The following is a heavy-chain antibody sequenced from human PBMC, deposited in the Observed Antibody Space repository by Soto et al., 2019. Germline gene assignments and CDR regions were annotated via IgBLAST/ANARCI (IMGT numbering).Heavy chain of an antibody. CDR3: ARDKGTTRTMSIDY. D-gene: IGHD1-1*01. CDR2: IYCSGST. CDR1: GGSISSGGYY. Sequence: QVQLQESGPGLVKPSQTLSLTCTVSGGSISSGGYYWSWIRQHPAKGLEWIGYIYCSGSTYSDPSVKTRVAISVDTSKNQFSLKLSSVTAADTAVYYCARDKGTTRTMSIDYWGQGTLVTVAS. J-gene: IGHJ4*02. V-gene: IGHV4-31*03.